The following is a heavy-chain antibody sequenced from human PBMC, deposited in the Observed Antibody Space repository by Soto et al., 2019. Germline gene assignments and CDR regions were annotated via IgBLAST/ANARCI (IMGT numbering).Heavy chain of an antibody. CDR3: VRPLPSGRNYGMDV. CDR1: GLGVRNNY. Sequence: PGGSLRLSCTAYGLGVRNNYMSWVRRAPGMGLEWVSVIYNDGTTYYADSVKGRFTLSRDTSKNTLSLQMDSLRAEDTAVYYCVRPLPSGRNYGMDVWGQGTTVTVSS. J-gene: IGHJ6*02. D-gene: IGHD3-10*01. V-gene: IGHV3-53*01. CDR2: IYNDGTT.